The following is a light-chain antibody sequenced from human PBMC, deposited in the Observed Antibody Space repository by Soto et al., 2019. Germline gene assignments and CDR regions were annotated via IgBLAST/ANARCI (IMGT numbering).Light chain of an antibody. CDR2: GAS. J-gene: IGKJ2*01. CDR1: QSISSTY. Sequence: EVVLTQSPGTLSLSPGERATLSCRASQSISSTYLARYQQKPGQAPSLLIYGASSRATGLPDRCSGSGSGTDFTVTISRLEPEDFAVYYCQQYGSSLYTFGQGTKLEMK. CDR3: QQYGSSLYT. V-gene: IGKV3-20*01.